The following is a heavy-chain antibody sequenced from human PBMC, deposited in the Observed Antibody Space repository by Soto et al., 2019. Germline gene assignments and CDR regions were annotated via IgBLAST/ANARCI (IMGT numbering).Heavy chain of an antibody. CDR2: IIPIFGIA. CDR1: GGTFSRYS. V-gene: IGHV1-69*08. Sequence: VQLVQSGAEVKKPGSSVKVSCKASGGTFSRYSITWVRQAPGHGLEWIGRIIPIFGIASYAQKFQGRVTITADESTSTAYMDLSSLRSDDTAVYYCAREDRDRESGLVQAAIDGMDVWGQGTTVTVSS. CDR3: AREDRDRESGLVQAAIDGMDV. J-gene: IGHJ6*02. D-gene: IGHD2-2*01.